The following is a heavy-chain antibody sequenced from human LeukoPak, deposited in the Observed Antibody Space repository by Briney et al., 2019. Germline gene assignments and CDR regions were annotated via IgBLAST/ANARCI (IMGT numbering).Heavy chain of an antibody. D-gene: IGHD5-12*01. Sequence: GGSLRLSCAASGFTFSSYAMSWVRQAPGKGLEWVSPITGSGGDTYYADSVKGRFTISRDNSKNTLYLQKNSLRAVDTAVYYCAKGGAYSDYGCDYWGQGTLVTVSS. CDR3: AKGGAYSDYGCDY. J-gene: IGHJ4*02. CDR2: ITGSGGDT. V-gene: IGHV3-23*01. CDR1: GFTFSSYA.